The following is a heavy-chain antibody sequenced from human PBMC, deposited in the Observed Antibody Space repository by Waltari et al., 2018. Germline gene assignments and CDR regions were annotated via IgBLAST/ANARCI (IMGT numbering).Heavy chain of an antibody. Sequence: QLQLQESGPGLVKPSETLSLTCTVSGGSISSSSYYWGWIRQPPGKGREWIGSIYYSGSTYYNPSLKSRVTIPVDTSKNQFSLKLSSVTASDTAVYYGARGGPRRLTMPPSGRGYFDYWGQGTLVTVSS. J-gene: IGHJ4*02. CDR2: IYYSGST. D-gene: IGHD2-2*01. CDR1: GGSISSSSYY. V-gene: IGHV4-39*07. CDR3: ARGGPRRLTMPPSGRGYFDY.